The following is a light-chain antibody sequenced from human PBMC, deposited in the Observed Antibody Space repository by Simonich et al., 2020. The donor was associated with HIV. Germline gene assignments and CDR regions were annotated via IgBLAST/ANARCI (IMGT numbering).Light chain of an antibody. Sequence: DIQMTQSPSSLSASVGDRVTITFRASQGIISYLAWYQQNPGKAPKLLIYAASSLQSGVPSRFSGSGSGTEITLTISSLQPEDFATYYCLQHNSYPRTFGQGTKVEIK. V-gene: IGKV1-9*01. CDR2: AAS. J-gene: IGKJ1*01. CDR1: QGIISY. CDR3: LQHNSYPRT.